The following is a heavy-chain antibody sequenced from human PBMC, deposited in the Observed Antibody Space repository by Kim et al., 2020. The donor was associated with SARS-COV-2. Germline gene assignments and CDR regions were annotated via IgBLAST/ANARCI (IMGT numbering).Heavy chain of an antibody. CDR3: ARHVSGPSGRFSVYFDY. V-gene: IGHV4-59*08. CDR2: IYYSGST. Sequence: SETLSLTCTVSGGSISSYYWSWIRQPPGKGLEWIGYIYYSGSTNYNPSLKSRVTISVDTSKNQFSLKLSSVTAADTAVYYCARHVSGPSGRFSVYFDYWGQGTLVTVSS. D-gene: IGHD6-25*01. CDR1: GGSISSYY. J-gene: IGHJ4*02.